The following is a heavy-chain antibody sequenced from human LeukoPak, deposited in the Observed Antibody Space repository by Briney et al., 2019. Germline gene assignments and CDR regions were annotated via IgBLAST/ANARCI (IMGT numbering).Heavy chain of an antibody. V-gene: IGHV3-74*01. CDR1: VFTFPSYC. CDR3: ASGNYGDLESVVD. Sequence: PGGSLTPSCLLSVFTFPSYCTGCVRQAPGKGLVWVSRINSDGSSTSYADSVKGRFTISRDNAKNTLYLQMNSLRAEDTAVYYRASGNYGDLESVVDWGQGTMVTVSS. J-gene: IGHJ3*01. D-gene: IGHD4-17*01. CDR2: INSDGSST.